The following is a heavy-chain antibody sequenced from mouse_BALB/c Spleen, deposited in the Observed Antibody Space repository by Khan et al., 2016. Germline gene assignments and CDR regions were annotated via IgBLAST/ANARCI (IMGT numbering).Heavy chain of an antibody. Sequence: QIQLVQSGPELKKPGETVKISCKASGYTFTNSGMNWVKQAPGKGLKWVGWINTYTGEPTYADDFKGRFAFSLETSASTAYLQINNLKHEDMTTYFCARGAMVTTGGYFDVWGAGTTVTVSS. D-gene: IGHD2-2*01. J-gene: IGHJ1*01. CDR3: ARGAMVTTGGYFDV. CDR2: INTYTGEP. CDR1: GYTFTNSG. V-gene: IGHV9-1*02.